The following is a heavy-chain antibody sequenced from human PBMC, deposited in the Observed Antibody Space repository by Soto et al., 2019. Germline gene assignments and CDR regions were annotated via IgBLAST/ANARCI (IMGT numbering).Heavy chain of an antibody. CDR2: IYYSGST. CDR1: GGSISSGGYY. V-gene: IGHV4-31*03. Sequence: PSETLSLTCTVSGGSISSGGYYWSWIRQHPGKGLEWIGYIYYSGSTYYNPSLKSRVTISVDTSKNQFSLKLSSVTAADTAVYYCARVPWGGGSYVREWGVFDYWGQGTLVTVSS. D-gene: IGHD1-26*01. CDR3: ARVPWGGGSYVREWGVFDY. J-gene: IGHJ4*02.